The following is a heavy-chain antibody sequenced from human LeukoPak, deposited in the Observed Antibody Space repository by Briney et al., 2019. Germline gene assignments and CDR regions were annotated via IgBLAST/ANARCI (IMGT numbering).Heavy chain of an antibody. CDR2: IYYSGST. CDR3: ARESLVVGSASSTDYYYYMDV. CDR1: GGSISSGGYY. V-gene: IGHV4-31*03. J-gene: IGHJ6*03. Sequence: PSETLSLTCTVSGGSISSGGYYWSWIRQHPGKGLEWIGYIYYSGSTYYNPSLKSRVTISVDTSKNQFSLKLSSVTAADTAVYYCARESLVVGSASSTDYYYYMDVWGKGTTVTVSS. D-gene: IGHD2-2*01.